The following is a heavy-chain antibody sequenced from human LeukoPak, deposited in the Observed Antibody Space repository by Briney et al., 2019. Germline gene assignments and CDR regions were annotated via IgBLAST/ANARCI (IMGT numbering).Heavy chain of an antibody. CDR3: ARDDYGGNTHFDY. V-gene: IGHV1-69*01. CDR1: GGTFSSYA. CDR2: IIPIFGTA. J-gene: IGHJ4*02. D-gene: IGHD4-23*01. Sequence: SVKVSCKASGGTFSSYAISWVRQAPGQGLEWMGGIIPIFGTANYAQKFQGRVTITADESTSTAYMELSSLRSEETAVYYCARDDYGGNTHFDYWGQGTLVTVSS.